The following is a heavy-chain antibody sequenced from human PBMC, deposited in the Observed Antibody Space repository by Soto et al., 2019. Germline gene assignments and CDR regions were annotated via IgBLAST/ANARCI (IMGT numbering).Heavy chain of an antibody. CDR3: ARDAALPGEADRFDY. CDR1: GDSIGSNVW. J-gene: IGHJ4*02. V-gene: IGHV4-4*02. Sequence: PSETLSLTCDVSGDSIGSNVWWSWVRHPPWKGLELIGEVYHNGLTDYNPSLRGRATMSADMSKNQFSLRVTSVTDADTAIYYCARDAALPGEADRFDYWGQGALVNVSS. D-gene: IGHD2-15*01. CDR2: VYHNGLT.